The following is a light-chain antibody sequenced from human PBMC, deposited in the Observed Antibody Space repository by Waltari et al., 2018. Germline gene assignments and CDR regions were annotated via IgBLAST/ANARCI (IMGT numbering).Light chain of an antibody. J-gene: IGKJ2*01. CDR1: QSVSYN. V-gene: IGKV3-15*01. Sequence: DIVMTQFPATLSVSPGERATLSCRASQSVSYNLAWYQQKPGQAPRLLIYDASTRATGIPARFSGSGSGTEFTLIIRSLQSEDYAVYYCQQYYDWPPYTFGQGTKLEIK. CDR3: QQYYDWPPYT. CDR2: DAS.